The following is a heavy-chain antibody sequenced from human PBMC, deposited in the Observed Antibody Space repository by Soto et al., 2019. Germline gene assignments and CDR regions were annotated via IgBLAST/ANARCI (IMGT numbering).Heavy chain of an antibody. D-gene: IGHD2-15*01. CDR1: GCSISSGSY. V-gene: IGHV4-38-2*02. J-gene: IGHJ4*01. CDR3: ARLDVMVVGGSTFDY. Sequence: PSESLRLTGTVCGCSISSGSYWAWIRQPPGKGPEWIASIYHGGTTFYNPSLKSRITISVDTSNNHFSLKLTSVTAADTAVYYCARLDVMVVGGSTFDYGGHGTLVTVSA. CDR2: IYHGGTT.